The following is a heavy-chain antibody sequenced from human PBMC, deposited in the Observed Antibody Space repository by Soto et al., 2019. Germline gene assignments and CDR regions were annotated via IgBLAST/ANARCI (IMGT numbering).Heavy chain of an antibody. V-gene: IGHV4-31*03. CDR1: GGSVNNINFY. Sequence: SETLSLTCIVSGGSVNNINFYWTWIRHRPGKGLEWIGHKHFSGSAYYNPALKSRVKISVDTSQNQFSLEVTSLTAADTAVYYCATMDQLENEFDHWGQGTLVT. CDR2: KHFSGSA. CDR3: ATMDQLENEFDH. D-gene: IGHD1-1*01. J-gene: IGHJ4*02.